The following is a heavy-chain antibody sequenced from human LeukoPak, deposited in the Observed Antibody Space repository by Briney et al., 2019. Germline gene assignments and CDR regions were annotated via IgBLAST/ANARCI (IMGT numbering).Heavy chain of an antibody. CDR3: ARDGTSTDDY. CDR1: GYTFTGFG. V-gene: IGHV1-18*01. D-gene: IGHD1-7*01. J-gene: IGHJ4*02. Sequence: ASVKVSCKASGYTFTGFGINWVRQAPGQGLEWMGWISGYNDNTHYAKKFQGRVTLTTDTPTNTAYMELRSLRSDDTAVYYCARDGTSTDDYWDQGTLVTVSS. CDR2: ISGYNDNT.